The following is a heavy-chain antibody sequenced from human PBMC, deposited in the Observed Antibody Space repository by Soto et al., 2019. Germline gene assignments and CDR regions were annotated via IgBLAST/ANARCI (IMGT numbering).Heavy chain of an antibody. D-gene: IGHD6-6*01. J-gene: IGHJ6*02. V-gene: IGHV6-1*01. CDR2: TYYRSKWYN. CDR3: ARDVEQIVPYYSYGMDV. CDR1: WDSVSSNSAA. Sequence: SQTLSLTCAISWDSVSSNSAAWNWIRQSPSRGLEWLGRTYYRSKWYNDYAVSVKSRITINPDTYKNQFSLQLNSVTPEDTAVYYCARDVEQIVPYYSYGMDVWGQGTTVTVCS.